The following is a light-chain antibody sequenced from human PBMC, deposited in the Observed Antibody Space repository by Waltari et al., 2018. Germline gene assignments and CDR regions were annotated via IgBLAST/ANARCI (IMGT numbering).Light chain of an antibody. V-gene: IGLV1-47*01. CDR1: SPNPASNY. J-gene: IGLJ1*01. CDR2: RNN. Sequence: QSVLTQPPSASEPPGQRVTISCSGSSPNPASNYLYWYQLPGPAPKLLIYRNNQRPSGVPDRFSASKSGTSASLAISGLRSEDEAVYYCASWDDSHYVFGTGTQVTVL. CDR3: ASWDDSHYV.